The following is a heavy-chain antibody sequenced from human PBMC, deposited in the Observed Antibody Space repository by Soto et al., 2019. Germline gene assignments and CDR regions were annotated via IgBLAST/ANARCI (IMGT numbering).Heavy chain of an antibody. Sequence: QVQLVQSGAEVKKPGASVKVSCKASGYTFTSYAMHWVRQAPGQRLEWMGWINAGNGNTKYSQKFQGRVTNTKDTSASTAYKELSSLRTEDTAVYYCARDTVYYYDSSGYSHNWFEPWGQGTLVTVSS. D-gene: IGHD3-22*01. CDR2: INAGNGNT. CDR3: ARDTVYYYDSSGYSHNWFEP. CDR1: GYTFTSYA. J-gene: IGHJ5*02. V-gene: IGHV1-3*01.